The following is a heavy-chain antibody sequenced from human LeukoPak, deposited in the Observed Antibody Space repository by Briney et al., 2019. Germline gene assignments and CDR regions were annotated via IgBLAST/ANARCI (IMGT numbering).Heavy chain of an antibody. CDR1: GASISSDNYY. V-gene: IGHV4-39*07. Sequence: SETLSLTCTVSGASISSDNYYWGWIRQPPGKGREWIGEIHHDGRINYNPSLKSRVTLSVDKSKNQFSLRLNSVTAADTAMYYCARSHDHLWGNYPDYWGQGTLVTVSS. J-gene: IGHJ4*02. CDR3: ARSHDHLWGNYPDY. D-gene: IGHD3-16*02. CDR2: IHHDGRI.